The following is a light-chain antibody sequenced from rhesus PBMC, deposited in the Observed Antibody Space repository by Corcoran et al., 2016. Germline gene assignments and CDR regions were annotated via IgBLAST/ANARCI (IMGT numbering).Light chain of an antibody. V-gene: IGKV1-21*01. Sequence: DIQMTQSPSSLYASVGDRVTINCRDSQGISSWLAWYQQEPGKAPKPLIYKASSLRSGVPSRFSGSGSGTDFTLALSSLQPEDFATYSCQQYTSAPFTVSPGTKLDIK. CDR2: KAS. CDR1: QGISSW. J-gene: IGKJ3*01. CDR3: QQYTSAPFT.